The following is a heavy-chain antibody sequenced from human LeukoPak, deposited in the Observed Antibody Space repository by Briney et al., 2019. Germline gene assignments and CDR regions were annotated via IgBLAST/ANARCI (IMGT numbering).Heavy chain of an antibody. CDR1: GFTFDDFA. CDR2: ISWNSGSI. CDR3: AKDGSGWYWGNWFDP. Sequence: GGSLRLSCAASGFTFDDFAMHWVRQATGKGLEWVSGISWNSGSIGYADSVKGRFTISRDNAKNSLYLQMNSLRAEDTALYYCAKDGSGWYWGNWFDPWGQGTLVTVSS. J-gene: IGHJ5*02. V-gene: IGHV3-9*01. D-gene: IGHD6-19*01.